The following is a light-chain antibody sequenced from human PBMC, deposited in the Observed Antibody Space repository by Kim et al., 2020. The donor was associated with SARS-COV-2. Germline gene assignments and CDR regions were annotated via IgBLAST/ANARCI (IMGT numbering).Light chain of an antibody. Sequence: PGQSVTISCTGTSNDVGGYNYVSWYPQHPGKAPKLMIYDVSNRPSGVPDRFSGSKSGNTASLTISGLQPEDEADYYCCSYAGSYTVFGGGTKLTVL. CDR2: DVS. J-gene: IGLJ2*01. V-gene: IGLV2-11*03. CDR3: CSYAGSYTV. CDR1: SNDVGGYNY.